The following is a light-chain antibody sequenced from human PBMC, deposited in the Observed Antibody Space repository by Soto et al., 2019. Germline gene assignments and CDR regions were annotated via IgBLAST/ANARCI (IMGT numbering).Light chain of an antibody. CDR2: DVS. Sequence: QSALTQPASVSGSPGQSITISCTGTSSDVGSYNYVSWYQHHPDKAPKLVIYDVSNRPSGVSNRFSGSKSGNTASLTISGLQADDEADYYCSSYTGGSTLVVFGGGTKLTVL. J-gene: IGLJ2*01. CDR3: SSYTGGSTLVV. V-gene: IGLV2-14*03. CDR1: SSDVGSYNY.